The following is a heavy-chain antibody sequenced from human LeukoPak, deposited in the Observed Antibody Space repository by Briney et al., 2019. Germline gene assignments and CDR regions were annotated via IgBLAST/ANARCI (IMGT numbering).Heavy chain of an antibody. J-gene: IGHJ4*02. Sequence: GGSLRLSCAASGFTFSSYAMRWVRQAPGKGLEWVSAISGSGGSTYYADSVEGRFTISRDNSKNTLYLQMNSLRAEDTAVYYCAKDQLAFTMVRGVHDYWGQGTLVTVSS. V-gene: IGHV3-23*01. CDR1: GFTFSSYA. D-gene: IGHD3-10*01. CDR3: AKDQLAFTMVRGVHDY. CDR2: ISGSGGST.